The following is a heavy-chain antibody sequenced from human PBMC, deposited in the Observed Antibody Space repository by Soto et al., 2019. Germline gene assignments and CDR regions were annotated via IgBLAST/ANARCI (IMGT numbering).Heavy chain of an antibody. CDR3: ACRYSSGWYGVYFDY. CDR2: IYHSGST. V-gene: IGHV4-4*02. J-gene: IGHJ4*02. Sequence: SETLSLTCAVSGGSISSSNWWSWVRQPPGKGLEWIGEIYHSGSTNYNPSLKSRVTISVDKSKNQFSLKLSSVTAADTAVYYCACRYSSGWYGVYFDYWGQGNLVTVSS. D-gene: IGHD6-19*01. CDR1: GGSISSSNW.